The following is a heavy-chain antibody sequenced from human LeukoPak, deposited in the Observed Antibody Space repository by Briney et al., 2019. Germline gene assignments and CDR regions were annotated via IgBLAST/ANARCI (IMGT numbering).Heavy chain of an antibody. Sequence: NPSETLSLTCTVSGGSISSSSYYWGWIRQPPGKGLEWIGEINHSGSTNYNPSLKSRVTISVDTSKNQFSLKLSSVTAADTAVYYCATLSAYSSGYLFDYWGQGTLVTVSS. J-gene: IGHJ4*02. CDR3: ATLSAYSSGYLFDY. CDR2: INHSGST. CDR1: GGSISSSSYY. D-gene: IGHD3-22*01. V-gene: IGHV4-39*07.